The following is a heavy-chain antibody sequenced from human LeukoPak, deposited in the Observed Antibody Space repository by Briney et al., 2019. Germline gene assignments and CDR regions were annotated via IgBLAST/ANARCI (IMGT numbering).Heavy chain of an antibody. D-gene: IGHD3-10*01. CDR1: GFTFSSYG. V-gene: IGHV3-30*18. CDR3: AKDLDYYASGTRWDYGMDV. J-gene: IGHJ6*04. Sequence: GGSLRLSCAASGFTFSSYGMHWVRQAPGKGLEWVAVISYDGSNKYYADSVKGRFTISRDNSKNTLYLQMNSLRAEDTAVYYCAKDLDYYASGTRWDYGMDVWGKGTTVTVSS. CDR2: ISYDGSNK.